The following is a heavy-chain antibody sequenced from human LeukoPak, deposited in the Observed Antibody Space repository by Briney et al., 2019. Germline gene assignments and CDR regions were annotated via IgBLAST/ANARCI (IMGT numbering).Heavy chain of an antibody. D-gene: IGHD1-7*01. J-gene: IGHJ6*03. V-gene: IGHV4-4*02. CDR3: ARGVPKEMSVYDWNYVRYYYYYMDV. CDR2: IYHSGNT. Sequence: SETLSLTCAVSGDSISGTYWWAWVRQSPGKGLEWIGEIYHSGNTNYNPSLKSRVTISVDTSKNHCSLALISVTAADTAVYFCARGVPKEMSVYDWNYVRYYYYYMDVWGKGTTVTVSS. CDR1: GDSISGTYW.